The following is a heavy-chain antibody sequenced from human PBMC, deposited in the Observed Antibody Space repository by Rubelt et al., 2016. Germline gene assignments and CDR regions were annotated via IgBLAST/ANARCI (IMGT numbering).Heavy chain of an antibody. CDR2: ISAYNGST. CDR1: GYTFTSYG. Sequence: QVQLVQSGAEVKKPGSSVKVSCKASGYTFTSYGISWVRQAPGQGLEWMGWISAYNGSTNYAQKLQGRVSMTTDTATSTAYMALRSWRSDDTAVYYCARGDGYSWYDAFDIWGQGTMVTVSS. D-gene: IGHD5-24*01. CDR3: ARGDGYSWYDAFDI. J-gene: IGHJ3*02. V-gene: IGHV1-18*01.